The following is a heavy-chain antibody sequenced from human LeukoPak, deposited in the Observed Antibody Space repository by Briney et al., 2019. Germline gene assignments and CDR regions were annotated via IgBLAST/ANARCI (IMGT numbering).Heavy chain of an antibody. Sequence: GASVKVSCKASGYTFGGYYMHWVRQAPGQGREWMGWINPYSGGTKYAQKFQGRVTMTSDTSISTAYMELSRLRSDDMAVYYCARELGVSSGGSGYNWFDPWGQGTLVTVSS. CDR3: ARELGVSSGGSGYNWFDP. J-gene: IGHJ5*02. CDR2: INPYSGGT. V-gene: IGHV1-2*02. D-gene: IGHD2-15*01. CDR1: GYTFGGYY.